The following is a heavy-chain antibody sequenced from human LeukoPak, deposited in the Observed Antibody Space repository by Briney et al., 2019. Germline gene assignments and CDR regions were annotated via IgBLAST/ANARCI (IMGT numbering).Heavy chain of an antibody. V-gene: IGHV1-46*01. D-gene: IGHD5-12*01. Sequence: ASVKVSCKASGYTFTSYYIHWVRQAPGQGLEWMGIITPSGGSTTYAQKFQDRVTMTSDMSTRTVYMELNSLRSEDTAVCYCARDLAINPKLDYWGQGTLVTVSS. CDR2: ITPSGGST. CDR1: GYTFTSYY. J-gene: IGHJ4*02. CDR3: ARDLAINPKLDY.